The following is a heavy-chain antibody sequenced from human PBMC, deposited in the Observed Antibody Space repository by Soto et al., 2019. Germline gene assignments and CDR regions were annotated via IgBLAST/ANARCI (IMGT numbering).Heavy chain of an antibody. CDR3: ASLYGSGSYHYYYYGMDV. V-gene: IGHV3-11*01. Sequence: QVQRVESGGGLVKPGGSLRLSCAASGFTFSDYYMSWIRQAPGKGLEWVSYISSSGSTIYYADSVKGRFTISRDNAKNSLYLQMNSLRAEDTAVYYCASLYGSGSYHYYYYGMDVWGQGTTVTVSS. J-gene: IGHJ6*02. CDR1: GFTFSDYY. D-gene: IGHD3-10*01. CDR2: ISSSGSTI.